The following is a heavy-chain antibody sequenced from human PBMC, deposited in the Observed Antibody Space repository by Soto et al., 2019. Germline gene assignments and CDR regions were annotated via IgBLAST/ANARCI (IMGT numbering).Heavy chain of an antibody. CDR1: GFTFSSYG. Sequence: GGSLRLSCAASGFTFSSYGMHWVRQAPGKGLEWVAVIWYDGSNKYYADSVKGRFTISRDNSKNTLYLQMNSLRAEDTAVYYCARDGLRVGGSYYFDYWGQGTLVTVSS. D-gene: IGHD1-26*01. CDR3: ARDGLRVGGSYYFDY. J-gene: IGHJ4*02. CDR2: IWYDGSNK. V-gene: IGHV3-33*08.